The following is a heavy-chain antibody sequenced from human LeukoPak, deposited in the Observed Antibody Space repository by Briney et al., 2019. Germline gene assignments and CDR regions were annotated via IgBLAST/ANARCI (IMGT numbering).Heavy chain of an antibody. D-gene: IGHD5-18*01. V-gene: IGHV3-23*01. CDR2: ISVSGVST. Sequence: GGSLRLSCAASGLTFSIYAMSWVRQAPGKGLEWVSAISVSGVSTYYADSVKGRFTIFRDNSKNTLYLQMNSLRAQDTAVYYCAKESYGVEFDYWGQGTLVTVSS. CDR3: AKESYGVEFDY. J-gene: IGHJ4*02. CDR1: GLTFSIYA.